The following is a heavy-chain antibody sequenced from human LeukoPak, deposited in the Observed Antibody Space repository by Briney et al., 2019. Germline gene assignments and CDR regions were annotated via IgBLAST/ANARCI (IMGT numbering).Heavy chain of an antibody. CDR1: GFTFSSYE. J-gene: IGHJ4*02. D-gene: IGHD3-10*01. V-gene: IGHV3-48*03. CDR2: ISYSGSTV. CDR3: ARDSYGSGSEQFAY. Sequence: PGGSLRLSCAASGFTFSSYEMNWVRQTPGKGLEWVSYISYSGSTVYYADSVKGRFTISRDNAKNSLYLQMNSLRADDTAVYYCARDSYGSGSEQFAYWGQGTLVTVSS.